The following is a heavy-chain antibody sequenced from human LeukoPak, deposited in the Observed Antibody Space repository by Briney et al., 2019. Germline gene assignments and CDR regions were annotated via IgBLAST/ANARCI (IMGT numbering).Heavy chain of an antibody. J-gene: IGHJ4*02. V-gene: IGHV2-5*02. CDR2: MYWDGDK. CDR1: GFSLTTTGVG. Sequence: ESGPTLVKPTQTLTLTCDFSGFSLTTTGVGVGWIRQPPGKAQEWLGSMYWDGDKRYRPSLKTRLTITKDTSKDQVVLTMTEMDPVDTATYYCARSIGDLDYWGQGILVTVSS. D-gene: IGHD3-10*01. CDR3: ARSIGDLDY.